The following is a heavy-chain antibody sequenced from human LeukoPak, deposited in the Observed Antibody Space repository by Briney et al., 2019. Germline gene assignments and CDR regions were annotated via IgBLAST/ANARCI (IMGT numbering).Heavy chain of an antibody. D-gene: IGHD6-13*01. CDR3: ARQGGYSSSWSFDY. V-gene: IGHV4-59*08. CDR1: GGSFSGYY. Sequence: SETLSLTCAVYGGSFSGYYWSWIRQPPGKGLEWIGYIYYSGSTNYNPSLKSRVTISVDTSKNQFSLKLSSVTAADTAVYYCARQGGYSSSWSFDYWGQGTLVTVSS. J-gene: IGHJ4*02. CDR2: IYYSGST.